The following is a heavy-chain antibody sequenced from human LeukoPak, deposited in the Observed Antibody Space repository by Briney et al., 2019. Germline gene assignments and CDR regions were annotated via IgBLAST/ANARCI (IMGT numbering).Heavy chain of an antibody. J-gene: IGHJ4*02. Sequence: GGSLRLSCAASGFTFNNYAFNWVRQPPGKGLEWVSGISDGGTTYYADSVKGRFTISRDNAKNSLYLQMNSQRAEDTAFYYCARDDPYSGYDYDYWGRGVLVTVSS. D-gene: IGHD5-12*01. V-gene: IGHV3-20*04. CDR2: ISDGGTT. CDR1: GFTFNNYA. CDR3: ARDDPYSGYDYDY.